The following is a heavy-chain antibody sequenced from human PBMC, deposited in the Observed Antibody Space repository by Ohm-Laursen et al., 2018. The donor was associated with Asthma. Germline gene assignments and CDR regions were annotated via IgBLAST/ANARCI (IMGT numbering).Heavy chain of an antibody. J-gene: IGHJ1*01. V-gene: IGHV3-21*01. D-gene: IGHD1-26*01. CDR2: ISTASTFI. CDR1: GYTFSRYS. Sequence: SLRLSCAASGYTFSRYSIHWVRQVPGKGLEWVAPISTASTFIYHADSVRGRFTTSRDNARNSVYLQMNSLRAEDTALYYCARIGPEWELPGREYSLHHWGQGTQVTVSS. CDR3: ARIGPEWELPGREYSLHH.